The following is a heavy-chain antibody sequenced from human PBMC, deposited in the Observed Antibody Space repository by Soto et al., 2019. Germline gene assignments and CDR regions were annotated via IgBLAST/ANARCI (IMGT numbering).Heavy chain of an antibody. CDR2: IIPIFGTA. D-gene: IGHD2-2*01. Sequence: SVKVSCKSSGGTFSSYAISWVRQAPGQGLEWMGGIIPIFGTANYAQKFQGRVTITADESTSTAYMELSSLRSEDTAVYYCARDVRDCSSTSCRYYFDYWGQGTLVTVSS. V-gene: IGHV1-69*13. J-gene: IGHJ4*02. CDR3: ARDVRDCSSTSCRYYFDY. CDR1: GGTFSSYA.